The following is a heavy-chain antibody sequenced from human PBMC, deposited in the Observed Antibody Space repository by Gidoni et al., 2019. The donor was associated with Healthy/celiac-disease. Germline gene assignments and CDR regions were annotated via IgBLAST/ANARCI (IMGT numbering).Heavy chain of an antibody. J-gene: IGHJ4*02. CDR2: IIPILGIA. V-gene: IGHV1-69*04. CDR1: GGTFSSYA. Sequence: EVKKPGSSVKVSCKASGGTFSSYAISWVRQAPGQGLEWMGRIIPILGIANYALKFQGRVTITADKSTSTAYMELSSLRSEDTAVYYCARGGVDNPPFIDYWGQGTLVTVSS. D-gene: IGHD5-12*01. CDR3: ARGGVDNPPFIDY.